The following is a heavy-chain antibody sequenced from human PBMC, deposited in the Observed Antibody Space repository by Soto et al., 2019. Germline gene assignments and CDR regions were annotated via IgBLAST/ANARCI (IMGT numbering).Heavy chain of an antibody. CDR3: VHRRDGYNSAFFDY. Sequence: SVKVSCKASGGTFSSYAFSWVRQAPGLGLEWMGGIIRIFHTATYAQKFQGRVTITADESTSTAYMELISLTSDDTAVYYCVHRRDGYNSAFFDYWGQGTLVTVSS. D-gene: IGHD5-12*01. CDR2: IIRIFHTA. V-gene: IGHV1-69*13. CDR1: GGTFSSYA. J-gene: IGHJ4*02.